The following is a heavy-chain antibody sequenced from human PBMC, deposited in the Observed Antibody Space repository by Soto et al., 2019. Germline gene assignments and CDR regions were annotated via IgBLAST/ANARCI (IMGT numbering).Heavy chain of an antibody. CDR1: GYTFTGYY. V-gene: IGHV1-2*04. Sequence: ASVKVSCKASGYTFTGYYMHWVRQAPGQGLEWMGWINPNSGGANYAQKFQGWVTMTRDTSISTAYMELSRLRSDDTAVYYCARDLGDSSGYYLFASDYWGQGTLVTVSS. D-gene: IGHD3-22*01. J-gene: IGHJ4*02. CDR3: ARDLGDSSGYYLFASDY. CDR2: INPNSGGA.